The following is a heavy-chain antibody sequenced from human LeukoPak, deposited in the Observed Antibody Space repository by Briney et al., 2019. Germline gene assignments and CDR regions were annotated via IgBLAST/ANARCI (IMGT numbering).Heavy chain of an antibody. D-gene: IGHD1-26*01. CDR3: ARDGGATAYFDY. J-gene: IGHJ4*02. V-gene: IGHV4-59*01. CDR2: IYYSGST. Sequence: SETLSLTCTVSGGSISSYYWSWIRQPPGKGLEWIGYIYYSGSTNYNPSLKSRVTISVDTSKNQFSLKLSSVTAADTAVYYCARDGGATAYFDYWGQGTLVTVSS. CDR1: GGSISSYY.